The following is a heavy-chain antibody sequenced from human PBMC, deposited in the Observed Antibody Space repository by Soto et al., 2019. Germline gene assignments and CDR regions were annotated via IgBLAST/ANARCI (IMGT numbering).Heavy chain of an antibody. V-gene: IGHV3-53*04. D-gene: IGHD5-12*01. J-gene: IGHJ4*02. Sequence: GGSLRLSCSASGFTVSSNYMSWVRQAPGKGLEWVSVIYSGGSTYYADSVKGRFTISRHNSKNTLYLQMNSLRAEDTAVYYCAMATIRDFDYWGQGTLVTVSS. CDR1: GFTVSSNY. CDR3: AMATIRDFDY. CDR2: IYSGGST.